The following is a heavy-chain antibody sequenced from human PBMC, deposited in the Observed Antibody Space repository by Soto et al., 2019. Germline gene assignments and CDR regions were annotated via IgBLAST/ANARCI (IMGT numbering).Heavy chain of an antibody. V-gene: IGHV1-69*04. Sequence: ASVKVSCKASGGTFSSYTISWVRQAPGQGLEWMGRIIPILGIANYAQKFQGRVTITADKSTSTAYMELSSLRSEDTAVYYCAREPLIVATMFYYYYGMDVWGQGTTVTVSS. D-gene: IGHD5-12*01. CDR3: AREPLIVATMFYYYYGMDV. CDR1: GGTFSSYT. CDR2: IIPILGIA. J-gene: IGHJ6*02.